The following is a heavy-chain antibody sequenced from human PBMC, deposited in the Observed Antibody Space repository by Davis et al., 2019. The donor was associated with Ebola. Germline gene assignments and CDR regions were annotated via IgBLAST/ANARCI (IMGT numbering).Heavy chain of an antibody. Sequence: GESLKISCAASGFTFDDYGMSWVRQAPGKGLEWVSGINWNGGSTGYADSVKGRFTISRDNAKNSLYLQMNSLRAEDTALYYCARGPSSGWYWYYYYYMDVWGKGTTVTVSS. J-gene: IGHJ6*03. D-gene: IGHD6-19*01. V-gene: IGHV3-20*04. CDR1: GFTFDDYG. CDR3: ARGPSSGWYWYYYYYMDV. CDR2: INWNGGST.